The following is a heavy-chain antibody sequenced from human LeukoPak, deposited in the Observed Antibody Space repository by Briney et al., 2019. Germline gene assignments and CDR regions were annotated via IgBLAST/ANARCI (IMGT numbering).Heavy chain of an antibody. CDR3: ARAYSSSWPYFDY. Sequence: ASVKVSCKASGYTFTSYAISWVRQAPGQELEWMGGIIPIFGTANYAQKFQGRVTITADESTSTAYMELSSLRSEDTAVYYCARAYSSSWPYFDYWGQGTLVTVSS. CDR2: IIPIFGTA. CDR1: GYTFTSYA. J-gene: IGHJ4*02. D-gene: IGHD6-13*01. V-gene: IGHV1-69*13.